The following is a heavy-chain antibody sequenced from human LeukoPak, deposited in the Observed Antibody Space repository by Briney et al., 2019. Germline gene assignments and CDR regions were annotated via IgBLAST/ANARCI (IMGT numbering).Heavy chain of an antibody. Sequence: GGSLRLSCAVSGFAFGSEAMSWVRQSPARGLEWVASISPGGGTIYYADSVKGRFTISRDNAKNSLYLQMNSLRAEDTAVYYCARSPYYYYYYMDVWGKGTTVTVSS. J-gene: IGHJ6*03. V-gene: IGHV3-48*01. CDR2: ISPGGGTI. CDR3: ARSPYYYYYYMDV. CDR1: GFAFGSEA.